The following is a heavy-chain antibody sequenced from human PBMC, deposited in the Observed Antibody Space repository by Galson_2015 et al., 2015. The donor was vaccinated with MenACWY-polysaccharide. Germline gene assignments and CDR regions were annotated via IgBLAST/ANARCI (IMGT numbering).Heavy chain of an antibody. Sequence: SLRLSCAASGFTFDDYAMHWVRQAPGKGLEWVSGISWNSDIIGYADSAKGRFTISRDSAKNSLYLQMNSLRPEDTALYYCAKGYSYSKSPVDHWGQGTLVTVSS. CDR2: ISWNSDII. J-gene: IGHJ4*02. CDR3: AKGYSYSKSPVDH. D-gene: IGHD2-15*01. V-gene: IGHV3-9*01. CDR1: GFTFDDYA.